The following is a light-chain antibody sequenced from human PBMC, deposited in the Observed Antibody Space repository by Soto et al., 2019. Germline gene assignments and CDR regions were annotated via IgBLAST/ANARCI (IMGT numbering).Light chain of an antibody. CDR1: MRDVGAYNL. V-gene: IGLV2-14*01. CDR2: EIR. J-gene: IGLJ2*01. CDR3: SSYTSKSSLI. Sequence: QSALTQPASVSGSPGQSITISCAGTMRDVGAYNLVSWYQQHPGRAPQLIIYEIRNRPSGISFRFSGSKSGNTASLTISGLQAEDEADYYCSSYTSKSSLIFGGGTKVTVL.